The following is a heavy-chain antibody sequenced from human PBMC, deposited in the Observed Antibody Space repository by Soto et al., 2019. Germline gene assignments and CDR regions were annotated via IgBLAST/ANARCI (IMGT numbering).Heavy chain of an antibody. D-gene: IGHD6-13*01. CDR3: AKATGYSSSWDPDPFDY. CDR2: ISGSGGST. J-gene: IGHJ4*02. Sequence: GGSLRLSCAASGFTFSSYAMSWVRQAPGKGLEWVSAISGSGGSTYYADSVKGRFTISRDNSKNTLYLQMNSLRAEDTAVYYCAKATGYSSSWDPDPFDYWGQGTLVTVSS. V-gene: IGHV3-23*01. CDR1: GFTFSSYA.